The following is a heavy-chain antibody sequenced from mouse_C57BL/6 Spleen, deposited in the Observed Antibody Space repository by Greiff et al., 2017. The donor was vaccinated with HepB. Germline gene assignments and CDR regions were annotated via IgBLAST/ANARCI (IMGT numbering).Heavy chain of an antibody. Sequence: QVQLQQPGAELVKPGASVKLSCKASGYTFTSYWMHWVKQRPGRGLEWIGRIDPNSGGTKYNEKFKSKATLTADKPSSTAYIQLSSLTSEDSAVYYCASSGTKAMDYWGQGTSVTVSS. J-gene: IGHJ4*01. CDR2: IDPNSGGT. V-gene: IGHV1-72*01. CDR1: GYTFTSYW. CDR3: ASSGTKAMDY. D-gene: IGHD1-1*01.